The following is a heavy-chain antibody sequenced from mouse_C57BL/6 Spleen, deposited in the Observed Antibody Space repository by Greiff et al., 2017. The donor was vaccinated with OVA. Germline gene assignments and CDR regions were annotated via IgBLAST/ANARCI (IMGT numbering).Heavy chain of an antibody. CDR2: IYPSDGST. CDR3: GRSYYCNYNWFAY. V-gene: IGHV1-85*01. CDR1: GYTFTSYD. J-gene: IGHJ3*01. Sequence: QVHVKQSGPELVKPGASVKLSCKASGYTFTSYDIHWVQQTPGQGLEWLGWIYPSDGSTKYTEKFKGEATLTVDTSSSTAYMVLHSLTSEDSAVYFCGRSYYCNYNWFAYWGQGTLVTVSA. D-gene: IGHD2-1*01.